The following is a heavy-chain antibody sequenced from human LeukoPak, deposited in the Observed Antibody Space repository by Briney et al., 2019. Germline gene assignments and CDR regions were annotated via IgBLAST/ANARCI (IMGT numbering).Heavy chain of an antibody. J-gene: IGHJ6*02. Sequence: ASVKVSCKASGYTFTGYYMHWVRQAPGQGLEWMGRINPNSGGTNYAQKFQGRVTMTRDTSISTAYMELSRLRSDDTAVYYCARVSLVAARLGYYYYGMDVWGQGTTVTVSS. CDR2: INPNSGGT. CDR3: ARVSLVAARLGYYYYGMDV. D-gene: IGHD6-6*01. CDR1: GYTFTGYY. V-gene: IGHV1-2*06.